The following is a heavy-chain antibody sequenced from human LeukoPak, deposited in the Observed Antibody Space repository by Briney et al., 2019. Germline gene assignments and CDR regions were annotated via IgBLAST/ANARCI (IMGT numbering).Heavy chain of an antibody. V-gene: IGHV3-74*01. CDR2: INSDGSST. Sequence: GGSPRLSCAASGFTFSSYWMHWVRQAPGKGLVWVSRINSDGSSTSYADSVKGRFTISRDNAKNTLYLQMNSLRAEDTAVYYCASFLESDFWSGYFDFDYWGQGTLVTVSS. J-gene: IGHJ4*02. D-gene: IGHD3-3*01. CDR3: ASFLESDFWSGYFDFDY. CDR1: GFTFSSYW.